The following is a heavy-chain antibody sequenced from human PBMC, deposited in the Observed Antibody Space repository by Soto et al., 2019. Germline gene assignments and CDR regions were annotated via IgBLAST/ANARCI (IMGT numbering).Heavy chain of an antibody. CDR3: AREDVWGSYRPWYFDY. J-gene: IGHJ4*02. CDR1: GYTFTSYY. V-gene: IGHV1-46*01. CDR2: INPTGGST. D-gene: IGHD3-16*02. Sequence: ASVKVSCKASGYTFTSYYMCWVRQAPGQGLEWMGKINPTGGSTTYAQKFQGRVTMTRDTSTSTVYMQLSSLRSEDTAVYYCAREDVWGSYRPWYFDYWGPGTILTVYS.